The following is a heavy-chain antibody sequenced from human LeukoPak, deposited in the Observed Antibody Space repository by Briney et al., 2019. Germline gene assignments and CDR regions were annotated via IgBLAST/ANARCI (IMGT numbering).Heavy chain of an antibody. CDR2: INHSGST. J-gene: IGHJ4*02. Sequence: SETLSLTCAVYGGSFSGYYWSWIRQPPGKGLEWIAEINHSGSTNYNPSLKSRVTISVDTSKNQFSLKLSSVTAADTAVYYCARGGSHYYDSSGYYYYWGQGTLVTVSS. CDR3: ARGGSHYYDSSGYYYY. V-gene: IGHV4-34*01. D-gene: IGHD3-22*01. CDR1: GGSFSGYY.